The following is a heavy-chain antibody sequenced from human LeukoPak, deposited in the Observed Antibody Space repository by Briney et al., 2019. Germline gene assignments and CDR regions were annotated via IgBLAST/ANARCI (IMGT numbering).Heavy chain of an antibody. V-gene: IGHV4-39*01. J-gene: IGHJ6*03. CDR3: ARLGVRGGPGYMDV. Sequence: SETLSLTCTVSGGSISSSSYYWGWLRQPPGKGLEWIGSIYYSGSTYYNPSLKSRVTISVDTSKNQFSLKPSSVTAADTAVYYCARLGVRGGPGYMDVWGKGTTVTVSS. D-gene: IGHD3-10*01. CDR2: IYYSGST. CDR1: GGSISSSSYY.